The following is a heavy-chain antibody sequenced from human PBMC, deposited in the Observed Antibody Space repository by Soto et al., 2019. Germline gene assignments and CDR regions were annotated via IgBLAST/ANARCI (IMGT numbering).Heavy chain of an antibody. CDR1: GFTFSSYA. Sequence: QVQLVESGGGVVQPGRSLRLSCAASGFTFSSYAMHWVRQAPGKGLEWVAVISYDGSNKYYADSVKGRFTISRDNSKNTLYLQMKSLRAEDTAVYYCARDTVVPRRSSLLDVWGQGTTVTVSS. CDR3: ARDTVVPRRSSLLDV. V-gene: IGHV3-30-3*01. J-gene: IGHJ6*02. CDR2: ISYDGSNK. D-gene: IGHD2-15*01.